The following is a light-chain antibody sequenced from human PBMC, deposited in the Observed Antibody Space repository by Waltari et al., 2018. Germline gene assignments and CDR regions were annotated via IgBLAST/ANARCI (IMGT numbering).Light chain of an antibody. CDR3: QQYYSTPYS. CDR2: WAS. V-gene: IGKV4-1*01. CDR1: QSLLYTSNNKNY. Sequence: DIVMTQSPDSLAVSLGERVTINCKSSQSLLYTSNNKNYLAWYQQKPGQAPKLLIYWASTREFGVPNRFSGSGSGTDFTLTISGLQAEDVAVYYCQQYYSTPYSFGQGTRVEIK. J-gene: IGKJ2*03.